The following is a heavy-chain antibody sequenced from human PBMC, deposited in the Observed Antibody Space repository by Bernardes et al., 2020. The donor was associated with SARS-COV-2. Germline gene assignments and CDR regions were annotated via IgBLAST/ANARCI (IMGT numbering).Heavy chain of an antibody. CDR2: IYYSGST. CDR3: RMYGVVQGQYNLFDP. J-gene: IGHJ5*02. Sequence: HPGNGLEWIGSIYYSGSTYYNPSLKSRVTISVDTSKNKFSLKLSSVTAADTAVYYCRMYGVVQGQYNLFDPWVQGTLVTVSS. V-gene: IGHV4-39*07. D-gene: IGHD2-8*01.